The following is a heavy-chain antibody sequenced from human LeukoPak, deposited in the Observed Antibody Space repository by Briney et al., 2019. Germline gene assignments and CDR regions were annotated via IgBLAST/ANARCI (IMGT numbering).Heavy chain of an antibody. J-gene: IGHJ4*02. V-gene: IGHV3-7*01. CDR2: INQYGSER. D-gene: IGHD2-15*01. CDR3: ARDHVVDGLVFDY. Sequence: GGSLRLSCAASGFTFGSHWMSWVRQAPGKGLEWVANINQYGSERNYVDSVKGRFTISRDNAKSSLYLQMNSLRAEDTAIYYCARDHVVDGLVFDYWGQGTLVTVSS. CDR1: GFTFGSHW.